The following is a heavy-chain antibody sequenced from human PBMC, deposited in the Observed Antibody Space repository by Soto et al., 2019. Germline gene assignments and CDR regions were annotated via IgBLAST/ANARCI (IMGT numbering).Heavy chain of an antibody. J-gene: IGHJ6*02. Sequence: QVQLQQWGAGLLKPSETLSLTCAVYGGSFSGYYWSWIRQPPGKGLEWIGEINRSGSTNYNPSLKSRVTISVDTSKNQFSLKLSSVTAADTAVYYCARVIVATTPYYYYGMDVWGQGTTVTVSS. V-gene: IGHV4-34*01. CDR1: GGSFSGYY. CDR3: ARVIVATTPYYYYGMDV. CDR2: INRSGST. D-gene: IGHD5-12*01.